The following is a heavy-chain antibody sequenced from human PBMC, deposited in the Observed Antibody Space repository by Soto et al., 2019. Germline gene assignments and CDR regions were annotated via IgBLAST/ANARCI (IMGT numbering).Heavy chain of an antibody. CDR1: GFTFSSYG. V-gene: IGHV3-30*18. CDR3: AKAPLRLSGFLDY. J-gene: IGHJ4*02. Sequence: GGSLRLSCAASGFTFSSYGMHWVRQAPGKGLEWVAVISYDGSNKYYADSVKGRFTISRDNSKNTLYLQMNSLRAEDTAVYYCAKAPLRLSGFLDYWGQGTLVTVSS. CDR2: ISYDGSNK. D-gene: IGHD3-22*01.